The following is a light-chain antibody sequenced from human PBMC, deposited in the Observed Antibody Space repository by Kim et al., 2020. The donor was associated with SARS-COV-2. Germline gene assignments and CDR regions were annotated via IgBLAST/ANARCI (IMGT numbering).Light chain of an antibody. Sequence: ASVQLTCILSSGHSSYASAGHQQQPGKGPRFLMKVNRDGCHVKGDGIPDRFSGSTSGAERYFTISSLHPEDEADYYCQTWDTGIRVFGGGTQLTVL. CDR3: QTWDTGIRV. V-gene: IGLV4-69*01. J-gene: IGLJ3*02. CDR2: VNRDGCH. CDR1: SGHSSYA.